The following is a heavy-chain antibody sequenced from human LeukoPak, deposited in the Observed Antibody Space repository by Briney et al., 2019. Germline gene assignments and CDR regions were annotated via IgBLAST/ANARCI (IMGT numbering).Heavy chain of an antibody. CDR3: ARGSGHCSSTSCYLNYGMDV. V-gene: IGHV3-30-3*01. D-gene: IGHD2-2*01. J-gene: IGHJ6*02. CDR1: GFTFSSYA. Sequence: GGSLRLSCAASGFTFSSYAMHWVRQAPGKGLEWVAVISYDGSNKYYADSVKGRFTISRDNSKNTLYLQMNSLRAEDTAVYYCARGSGHCSSTSCYLNYGMDVWDQGTTVTVSS. CDR2: ISYDGSNK.